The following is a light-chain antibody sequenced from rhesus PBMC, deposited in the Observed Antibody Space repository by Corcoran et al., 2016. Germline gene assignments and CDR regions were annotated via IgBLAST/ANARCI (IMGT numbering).Light chain of an antibody. CDR3: LQGYSTPYS. Sequence: DIQMTQSPSSLSASVGDRVTIPCRASQGISDYLSWYQQKPGKAPKRLIYTASSLESGVPSRFSGSGSGTEFTLTISSLQPEDFAAYYCLQGYSTPYSFGQGTKVEIK. V-gene: IGKV1-36*02. J-gene: IGKJ2*01. CDR1: QGISDY. CDR2: TAS.